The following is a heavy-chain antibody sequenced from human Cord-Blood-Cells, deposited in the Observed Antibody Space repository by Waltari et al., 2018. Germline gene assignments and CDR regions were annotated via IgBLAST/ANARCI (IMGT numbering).Heavy chain of an antibody. J-gene: IGHJ6*03. V-gene: IGHV3-21*01. CDR1: GFTFSSYS. D-gene: IGHD3-22*01. CDR3: ARVSRARPQVHYYWYYYYMDV. CDR2: ISSSSSYI. Sequence: EVQLVESGGGLVKPGGSLRLSCAASGFTFSSYSMNWVRQAPGKGLEWVSSISSSSSYIYYADSVKGRFTISRDNAKNSLYLQMNSLRAEDTAVYYCARVSRARPQVHYYWYYYYMDVWGKGTTVTVSS.